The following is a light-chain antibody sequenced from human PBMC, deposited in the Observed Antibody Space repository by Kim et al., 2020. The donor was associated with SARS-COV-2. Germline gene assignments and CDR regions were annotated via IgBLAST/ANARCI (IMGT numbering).Light chain of an antibody. CDR2: LNSDGSH. Sequence: QLVLTQSPSASASLGASVKLTCTLSSGHSSYAIAWHQQQPEKGPRYLMKLNSDGSHSKGDGIPDRFSGSSSGAERYLTISSLQSEDEADYYCQTWGTGIHKFGGGTQLTVL. CDR3: QTWGTGIHK. CDR1: SGHSSYA. J-gene: IGLJ3*02. V-gene: IGLV4-69*01.